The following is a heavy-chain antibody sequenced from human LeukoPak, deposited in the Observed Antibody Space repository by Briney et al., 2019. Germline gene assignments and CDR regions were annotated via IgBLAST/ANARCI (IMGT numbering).Heavy chain of an antibody. D-gene: IGHD6-13*01. J-gene: IGHJ4*02. V-gene: IGHV3-30-3*01. CDR2: ISYDGSNK. Sequence: GGSLRLSCAASGFTFSSYAMHWVRQAPGKGLEWVAVISYDGSNKYYADSVKGRFTISRDNSKNTLYLQMNSLRAEDTAVYYCAREAYSSSWRSPLGYFDYWGQGTLVTGSS. CDR1: GFTFSSYA. CDR3: AREAYSSSWRSPLGYFDY.